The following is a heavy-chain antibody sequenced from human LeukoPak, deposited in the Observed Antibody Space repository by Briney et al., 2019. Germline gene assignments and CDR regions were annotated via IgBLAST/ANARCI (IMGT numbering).Heavy chain of an antibody. CDR2: VNTNTGNP. V-gene: IGHV7-4-1*01. CDR3: VTNFDSSGYSGY. Sequence: ASVKVSCKASGYTFTRNTINWVRQAPGQGLEWMGWVNTNTGNPTYAQGFTGRFVFSSDTSVSTAYLQIGSLKAEDTAVYYRVTNFDSSGYSGYWGQGTLVTVSS. CDR1: GYTFTRNT. D-gene: IGHD3-22*01. J-gene: IGHJ4*02.